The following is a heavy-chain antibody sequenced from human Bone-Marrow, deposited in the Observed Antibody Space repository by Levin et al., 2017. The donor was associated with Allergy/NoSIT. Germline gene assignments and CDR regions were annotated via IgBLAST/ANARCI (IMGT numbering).Heavy chain of an antibody. D-gene: IGHD5-18*01. Sequence: GGSLRLSCAASGFTFNTYGMHWVRQSPGKGLEWVAVISFDENKKYYADSVTGRFSISRDNSNSTLYLQMNSLRGEDTAVYYCAKAGWILLDIDYWVQGTLVTVSS. V-gene: IGHV3-30*18. CDR3: AKAGWILLDIDY. CDR1: GFTFNTYG. J-gene: IGHJ4*02. CDR2: ISFDENKK.